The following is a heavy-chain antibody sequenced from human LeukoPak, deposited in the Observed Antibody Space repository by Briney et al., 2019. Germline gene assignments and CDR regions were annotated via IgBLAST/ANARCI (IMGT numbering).Heavy chain of an antibody. CDR3: ARVNDCAGSSCSTRWIDP. V-gene: IGHV4-39*07. D-gene: IGHD2-2*02. CDR2: VYYGGTP. Sequence: PGATLSLTCSVSGGSISSDNFCWGWIRQPPGKGLEWVRAVYYGGTPDSDSSLTSRVTMSVDTSKNQLSLKLYSVTVADTAVYYCARVNDCAGSSCSTRWIDPWGQGTLVTVSS. J-gene: IGHJ5*02. CDR1: GGSISSDNFC.